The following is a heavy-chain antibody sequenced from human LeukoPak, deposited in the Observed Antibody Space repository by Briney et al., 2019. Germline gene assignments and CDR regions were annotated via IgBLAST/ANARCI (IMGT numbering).Heavy chain of an antibody. Sequence: PSETLSLTCTVSGASISSITYYWGWIRQPPGKGLERIGNFYYSGSTSYNPALKSRVTILLDTSKNQFSLNLNSVTAADTAVYYCARRPRGVIIKTWFDSWGQGTLVTVSS. CDR2: FYYSGST. V-gene: IGHV4-39*07. J-gene: IGHJ5*01. CDR1: GASISSITYY. D-gene: IGHD3-10*01. CDR3: ARRPRGVIIKTWFDS.